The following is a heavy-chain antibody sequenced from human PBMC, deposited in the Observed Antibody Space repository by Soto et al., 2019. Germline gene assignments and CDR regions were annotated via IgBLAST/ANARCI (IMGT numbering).Heavy chain of an antibody. D-gene: IGHD6-6*01. CDR1: GCSISSGGYY. J-gene: IGHJ4*02. CDR2: IYYSGST. Sequence: SETLSLTCTVSGCSISSGGYYWSWIRQHPGKGLEWIGYIYYSGSTYYNPSLKSRVTISVDTSKNQFSLKLSSVTAADTAVYYCARGEISSSLFDYWGQGTLVTVSS. CDR3: ARGEISSSLFDY. V-gene: IGHV4-31*03.